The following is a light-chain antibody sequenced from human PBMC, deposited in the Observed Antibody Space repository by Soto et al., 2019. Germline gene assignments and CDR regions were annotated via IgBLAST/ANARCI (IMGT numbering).Light chain of an antibody. J-gene: IGLJ1*01. Sequence: LAQPSSVSGSPGQSITISCTGTSTDVGGYNYVSWYQHHPGKGPKLIIYEVNNRPSGVSDRFSGSKSGNKASLTISNLEAEDESDYYCGSYTSTDTPFVSGTGTKVTVL. CDR1: STDVGGYNY. CDR2: EVN. CDR3: GSYTSTDTPFV. V-gene: IGLV2-14*01.